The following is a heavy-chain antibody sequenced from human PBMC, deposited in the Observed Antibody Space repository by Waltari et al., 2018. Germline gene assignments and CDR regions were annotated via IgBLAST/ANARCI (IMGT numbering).Heavy chain of an antibody. CDR3: ARGGQIVRPRPLDL. D-gene: IGHD6-6*01. V-gene: IGHV3-66*01. J-gene: IGHJ3*01. CDR2: IYSSATT. CDR1: GFTVPSAY. Sequence: EGQLVESGGGLVKPGGSLRLSCAASGFTVPSAYMNWVRQAPGKGLEWVSTIYSSATTFYADSVKGRFTISRDNSKNILFLQMDDLRVNDTAVYFCARGGQIVRPRPLDLWGPGTLVTVSS.